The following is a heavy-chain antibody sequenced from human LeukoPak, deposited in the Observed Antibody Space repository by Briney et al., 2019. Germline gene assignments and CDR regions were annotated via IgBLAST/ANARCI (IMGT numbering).Heavy chain of an antibody. D-gene: IGHD2-8*01. Sequence: ASVKVSCKASGYTFTGYYMHWVRPAPGQGLEWMGWIHPNSGGTNYAQKFQGRGTMTRDTSISTSYMELSRLRSDDTAVYYCARFMLGAVDYWGQGTLVTVSS. V-gene: IGHV1-2*02. J-gene: IGHJ4*02. CDR2: IHPNSGGT. CDR3: ARFMLGAVDY. CDR1: GYTFTGYY.